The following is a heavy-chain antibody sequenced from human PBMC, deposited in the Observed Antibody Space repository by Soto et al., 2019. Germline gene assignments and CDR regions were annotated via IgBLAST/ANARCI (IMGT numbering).Heavy chain of an antibody. D-gene: IGHD1-26*01. V-gene: IGHV3-30-3*01. J-gene: IGHJ4*02. Sequence: PGGSLRLSCAASGFTFSSYAMHWVRQAPGKGLEWVAVISYDGSNKYYADSVKGRFTISRDNSKNTLYLQMNSLRAEDTAVYYCARDMGATISLFDFDYWGQGTLVTVSS. CDR3: ARDMGATISLFDFDY. CDR2: ISYDGSNK. CDR1: GFTFSSYA.